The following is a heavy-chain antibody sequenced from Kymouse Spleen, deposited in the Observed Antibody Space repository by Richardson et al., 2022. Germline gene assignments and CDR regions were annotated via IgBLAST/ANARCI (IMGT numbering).Heavy chain of an antibody. D-gene: IGHD6-6*01. CDR2: IWYDGSNK. CDR1: GFTFSSYG. Sequence: QVQLVESGGGVVQPGRSLRLSCAASGFTFSSYGMHWVRQAPGKGLEWVAVIWYDGSNKYYADSVKGRFTISRDNSKNTLYLQMNSLRAEDTAVYYCARAEQLVRDNWFDPWGQGTLVTVSS. V-gene: IGHV3-33*01. J-gene: IGHJ5*02. CDR3: ARAEQLVRDNWFDP.